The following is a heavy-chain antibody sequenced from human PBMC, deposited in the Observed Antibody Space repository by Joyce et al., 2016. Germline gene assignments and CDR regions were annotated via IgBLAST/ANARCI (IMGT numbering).Heavy chain of an antibody. J-gene: IGHJ4*02. CDR3: AGGILTGYFDY. V-gene: IGHV3-30*03. CDR1: GFTFSNYV. D-gene: IGHD3-9*01. Sequence: QGQLVESGGGVVQPGRFLSFSCAASGFTFSNYVLHWGRQATGKGLEWVAVISDDGSNKHYGDSVKGRFTTSRDNSKNTLYLQMNSLRAEDTAGYYCAGGILTGYFDYCGQGTLVTVSS. CDR2: ISDDGSNK.